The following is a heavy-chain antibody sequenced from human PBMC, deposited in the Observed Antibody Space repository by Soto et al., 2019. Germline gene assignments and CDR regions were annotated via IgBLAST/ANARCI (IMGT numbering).Heavy chain of an antibody. V-gene: IGHV1-3*01. CDR2: INAANGNT. Sequence: QVQLVQSGAEVKKPGASVRVSCEASGYTFTMYAIHWVRQAPGQRLEWMGWINAANGNTKSSQKFQGRVSITRDTSACTANMELSSLRSEDTALYYCARQQRRDYDLWSGDSQGIDYWGQGTLVTVSS. D-gene: IGHD3-3*01. CDR3: ARQQRRDYDLWSGDSQGIDY. J-gene: IGHJ4*02. CDR1: GYTFTMYA.